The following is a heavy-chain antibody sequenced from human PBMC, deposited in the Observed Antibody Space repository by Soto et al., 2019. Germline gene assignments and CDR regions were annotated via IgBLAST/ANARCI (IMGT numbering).Heavy chain of an antibody. J-gene: IGHJ6*02. CDR1: GGSISSYY. D-gene: IGHD3-22*01. CDR2: IYYSGST. CDR3: ARVPGGNYYDSSGYDYYGMDV. V-gene: IGHV4-59*01. Sequence: SETLSLTCTVSGGSISSYYWSWIRQPPGKGLEWIGYIYYSGSTNYNPSLKSRVTISVDTSKNQFSLKLSSVTAADTAVYYCARVPGGNYYDSSGYDYYGMDVWGQGTTVTVSS.